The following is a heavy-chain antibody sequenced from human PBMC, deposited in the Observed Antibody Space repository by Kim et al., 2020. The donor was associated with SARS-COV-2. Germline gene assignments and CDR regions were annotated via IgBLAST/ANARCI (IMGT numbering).Heavy chain of an antibody. CDR2: GGT. V-gene: IGHV4-59*09. Sequence: GGTKHNPALEGRVTGSVDTSKNQFSLKRSSVTAADTAVYYCARGEGYNRYWGQGTLVTVSS. J-gene: IGHJ4*02. CDR3: ARGEGYNRY. D-gene: IGHD1-1*01.